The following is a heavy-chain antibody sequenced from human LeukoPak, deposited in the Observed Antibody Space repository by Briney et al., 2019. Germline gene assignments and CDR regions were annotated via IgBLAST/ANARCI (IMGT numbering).Heavy chain of an antibody. V-gene: IGHV3-33*01. Sequence: GGSLRLSCAASGFTFSSYGMHWVRQAPGKGLEWVAVIWYDGSNKYYADSVKGRFTISRDNSKNTLYLQMNSLRAEDTAVYYCARFLSGPYFFDYWGQGTLVTVSS. CDR3: ARFLSGPYFFDY. J-gene: IGHJ4*02. CDR1: GFTFSSYG. CDR2: IWYDGSNK.